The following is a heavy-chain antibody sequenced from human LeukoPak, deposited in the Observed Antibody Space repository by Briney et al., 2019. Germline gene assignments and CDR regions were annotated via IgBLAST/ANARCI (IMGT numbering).Heavy chain of an antibody. D-gene: IGHD2-8*01. J-gene: IGHJ6*03. CDR1: GYTFTSYD. V-gene: IGHV1-8*01. CDR2: MNPNSGNT. Sequence: ASVKVSCKASGYTFTSYDINRVRQATGQGLEWMGWMNPNSGNTGYAQKFQGRVTMTRNTSISTAYMELSSLRSEDTAVYYCARGKSDCTNGVCYRDYYYYYMDVWGKGTTGTVSS. CDR3: ARGKSDCTNGVCYRDYYYYYMDV.